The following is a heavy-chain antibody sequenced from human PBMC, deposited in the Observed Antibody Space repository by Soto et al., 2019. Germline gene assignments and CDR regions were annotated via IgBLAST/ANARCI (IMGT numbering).Heavy chain of an antibody. V-gene: IGHV5-10-1*01. D-gene: IGHD3-9*01. J-gene: IGHJ5*02. CDR3: ARHYDILTGYSNRAPFDP. CDR1: GYSFTSYW. Sequence: VESLKISCKGSGYSFTSYWISWVRQMPGKGLEWMGRIDPSDSYTNYSPSFQGHVTISADKSISTAYLQWSSLKASDTAMYYCARHYDILTGYSNRAPFDPWGQGTLVTVSS. CDR2: IDPSDSYT.